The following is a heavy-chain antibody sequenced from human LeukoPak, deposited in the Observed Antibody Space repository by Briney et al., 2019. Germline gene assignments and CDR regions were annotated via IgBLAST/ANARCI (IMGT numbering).Heavy chain of an antibody. CDR2: IKQDGNEK. CDR1: GFTFSRYW. CDR3: AKEGAYPIVTYDS. J-gene: IGHJ5*01. V-gene: IGHV3-7*01. D-gene: IGHD4-11*01. Sequence: GGSLRLSCAASGFTFSRYWMNWVRQAPGKGLEWVANIKQDGNEKYYVDSVKGRFSISRDNARNSLYLQMDSLRAEDTAVYYCAKEGAYPIVTYDSWGQGALATVSS.